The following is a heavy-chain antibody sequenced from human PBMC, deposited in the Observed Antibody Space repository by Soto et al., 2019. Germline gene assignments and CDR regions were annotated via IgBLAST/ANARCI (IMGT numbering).Heavy chain of an antibody. D-gene: IGHD5-12*01. CDR1: GGTFSSYT. Sequence: QVQLVQSGAEVKKPGSSVTVSCKASGGTFSSYTISWVRQAPGQGLEWMGGIIPIFGTANYAQKFQGRVTIATDDSAXTAYMELSSLRSEDTAVYYCARGNHRWLQLWYFDLWGRGTLVTVSS. CDR2: IIPIFGTA. CDR3: ARGNHRWLQLWYFDL. V-gene: IGHV1-69*05. J-gene: IGHJ2*01.